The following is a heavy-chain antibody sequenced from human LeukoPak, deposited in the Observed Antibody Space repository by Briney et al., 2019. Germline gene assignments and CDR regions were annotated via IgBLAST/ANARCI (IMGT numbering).Heavy chain of an antibody. CDR1: GDTFSSYA. Sequence: SVTVSCKASGDTFSSYAISWVRQAPGQGLEWMGGIIPIFGTANYAQKFQGRVTITADESTSTAYMELSSLRSEDTAVYYCARGRMAGTYVFGYWGQGTLVTVSS. J-gene: IGHJ4*02. D-gene: IGHD6-19*01. CDR3: ARGRMAGTYVFGY. CDR2: IIPIFGTA. V-gene: IGHV1-69*13.